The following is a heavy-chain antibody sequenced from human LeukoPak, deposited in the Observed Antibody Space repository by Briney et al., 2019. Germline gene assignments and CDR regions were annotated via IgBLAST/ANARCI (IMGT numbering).Heavy chain of an antibody. D-gene: IGHD6-13*01. J-gene: IGHJ3*02. Sequence: GESLKISCKGSGYSFTTYWIGWVRQMPGKGLEWMGRIDPTDSYFNYSPSFQGHVTVSADESITTAYLQWSSLKASDTAIYFCARDSSTHDAFDIWGQGTMVTVSS. CDR3: ARDSSTHDAFDI. CDR2: IDPTDSYF. V-gene: IGHV5-10-1*01. CDR1: GYSFTTYW.